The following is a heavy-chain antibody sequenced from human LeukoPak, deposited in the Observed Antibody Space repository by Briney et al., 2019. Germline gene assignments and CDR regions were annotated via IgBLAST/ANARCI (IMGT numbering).Heavy chain of an antibody. CDR1: GDSVSSNSAA. V-gene: IGHV6-1*01. CDR3: ARGGGSSWYGGVAFDI. CDR2: TYYKSKWYN. Sequence: SQTLSLTCAISGDSVSSNSAAWHWIRQSPSRGLEWLGRTYYKSKWYNDYAVSVESRITINPDTSKNQFSLQLNSVTPEDTAVYYCARGGGSSWYGGVAFDIWGQGTMVTVSS. J-gene: IGHJ3*02. D-gene: IGHD6-13*01.